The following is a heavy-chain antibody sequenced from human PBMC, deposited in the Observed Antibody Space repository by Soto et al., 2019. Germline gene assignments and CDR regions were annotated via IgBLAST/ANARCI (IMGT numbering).Heavy chain of an antibody. CDR3: ARASVSFDL. CDR1: GFPFSTYG. V-gene: IGHV3-33*01. Sequence: QMLLVESGGGVVQPGRSLRLSCAASGFPFSTYGMHWVRQAPGKGLEWVAVIWYDGSNKYYADAVKGRFTISRDNSIKNTLYLQLNNLRAEDTAVYYCARASVSFDLWGRGTLVTVSS. CDR2: IWYDGSNK. J-gene: IGHJ2*01.